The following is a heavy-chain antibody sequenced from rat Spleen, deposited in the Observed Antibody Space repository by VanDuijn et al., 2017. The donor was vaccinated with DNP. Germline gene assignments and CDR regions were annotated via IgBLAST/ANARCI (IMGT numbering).Heavy chain of an antibody. CDR3: TTDAAY. V-gene: IGHV5-20*01. CDR2: INSDGSST. J-gene: IGHJ3*01. Sequence: EVHLVDSGGGLVQPGRSLKLSCATSGFTFGDYYMSWVRQAPTGGLEWVAPINSDGSSTYYRDSVKGRFTISRDNARSNLYLQMDSLWSEDTATYYCTTDAAYWGQGTLVTVSS. CDR1: GFTFGDYY.